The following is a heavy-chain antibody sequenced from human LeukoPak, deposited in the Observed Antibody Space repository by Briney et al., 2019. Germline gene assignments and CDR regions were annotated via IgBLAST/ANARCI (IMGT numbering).Heavy chain of an antibody. CDR1: GYTFTSYG. J-gene: IGHJ3*02. V-gene: IGHV1-18*01. CDR3: ARDLVVPAARGSGAFDI. D-gene: IGHD2-2*01. Sequence: ASVKVSCKASGYTFTSYGISWVRQAPGQGLEWMGWISAYNGNTNYAQKLQGRVTMTTDTSTSTAYMELRSLRSDDTAVYYCARDLVVPAARGSGAFDIWGQGTMVTVSS. CDR2: ISAYNGNT.